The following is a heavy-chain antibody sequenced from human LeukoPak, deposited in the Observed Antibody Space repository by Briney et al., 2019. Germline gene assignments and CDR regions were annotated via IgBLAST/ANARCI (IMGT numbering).Heavy chain of an antibody. CDR3: AKDGAVTTETRYYFDY. CDR2: ISGSGGST. V-gene: IGHV3-23*01. D-gene: IGHD4-17*01. CDR1: GFTFSSYA. Sequence: PGGSLRLSCAASGFTFSSYAMSWVRQATGKGLEWVSAISGSGGSTYYADSVKGRFTISRDNSKNTLYLQMNSLRAEDTAVYYCAKDGAVTTETRYYFDYWGQGTLVTVSS. J-gene: IGHJ4*02.